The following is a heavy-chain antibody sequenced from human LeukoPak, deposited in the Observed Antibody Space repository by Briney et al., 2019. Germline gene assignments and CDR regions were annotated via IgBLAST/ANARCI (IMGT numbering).Heavy chain of an antibody. D-gene: IGHD1-26*01. CDR3: AKESRGSYSDY. CDR1: GFTFSTSA. CDR2: ISGSGGST. J-gene: IGHJ4*02. V-gene: IGHV3-23*01. Sequence: GGSLRLSCAASGFTFSTSAMSWVRQAPGKGLEWVSAISGSGGSTYYADSVKGRFTISRGNSKNTLYLQMNSLRAEDTAVYYCAKESRGSYSDYWGQGTLVTVSS.